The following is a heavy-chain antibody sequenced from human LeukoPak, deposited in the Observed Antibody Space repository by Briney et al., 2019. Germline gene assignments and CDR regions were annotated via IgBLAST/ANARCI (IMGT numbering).Heavy chain of an antibody. Sequence: ASETLSLTCAVYGGSFSGYYWSWIRQPPGKGLEWIGEINHSGSTNYDPSLKSRVTISVDTSKNQFSLKLSSVTAADTAVYYCARVGAGYGGYNAFDIWGQGTMVTVSS. CDR3: ARVGAGYGGYNAFDI. D-gene: IGHD4-17*01. J-gene: IGHJ3*02. CDR1: GGSFSGYY. V-gene: IGHV4-34*01. CDR2: INHSGST.